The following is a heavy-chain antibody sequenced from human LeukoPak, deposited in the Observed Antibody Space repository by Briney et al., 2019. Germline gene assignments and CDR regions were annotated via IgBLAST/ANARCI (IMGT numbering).Heavy chain of an antibody. J-gene: IGHJ4*02. CDR1: GGSISSYY. Sequence: SETLSLTCTVSGGSISSYYWSWIRQPPGKGLEWIGYIYYSGSTNYNPSLKSRVTISVDTSKNQFSLKLSSVTAADTAVYYCASHHNDLWAYFDYWGQGTLVTVSS. CDR2: IYYSGST. V-gene: IGHV4-59*12. D-gene: IGHD1-1*01. CDR3: ASHHNDLWAYFDY.